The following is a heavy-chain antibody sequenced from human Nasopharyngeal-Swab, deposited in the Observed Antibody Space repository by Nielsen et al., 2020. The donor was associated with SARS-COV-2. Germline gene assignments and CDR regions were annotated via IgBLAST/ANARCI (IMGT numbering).Heavy chain of an antibody. CDR3: ARDGGGSYYDSEYFQH. CDR2: INPSGGST. V-gene: IGHV1-46*01. Sequence: WVRQAPGQGPEWMGIINPSGGSTSYAQKFQGRVTMTRDTSTSTVYMELSSLRSEDTAVYYCARDGGGSYYDSEYFQHWGQGTLVTVSS. D-gene: IGHD1-26*01. J-gene: IGHJ1*01.